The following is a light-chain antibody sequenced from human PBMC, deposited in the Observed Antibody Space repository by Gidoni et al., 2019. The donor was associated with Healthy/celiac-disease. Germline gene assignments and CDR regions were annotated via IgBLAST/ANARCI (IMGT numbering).Light chain of an antibody. CDR1: QSVLYSSNNNNY. CDR3: QQYYSTPLT. J-gene: IGKJ4*01. CDR2: WAS. Sequence: DIVMTQSPDPLAVSLGERATINCKSSQSVLYSSNNNNYLAWYQQKPGQPPKLLIYWASTRESGVPDRCSGSGSGTDFTLTISSLQAEDVAVYYCQQYYSTPLTFGGGTKVEIK. V-gene: IGKV4-1*01.